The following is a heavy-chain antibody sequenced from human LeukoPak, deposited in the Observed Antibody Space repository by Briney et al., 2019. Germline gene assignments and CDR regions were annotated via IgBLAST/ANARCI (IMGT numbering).Heavy chain of an antibody. V-gene: IGHV1-2*02. CDR3: ARDAPHQRFDY. CDR2: IDLNTGDT. Sequence: ASVKASCKASGYTFIDYWIHWVRQAPGQGLEWMGKIDLNTGDTTSAQKFQGRVTMTRDTSISTVYLDLSGLGSDDTAVYYCARDAPHQRFDYWGQGTLVTVSS. J-gene: IGHJ4*02. CDR1: GYTFIDYW.